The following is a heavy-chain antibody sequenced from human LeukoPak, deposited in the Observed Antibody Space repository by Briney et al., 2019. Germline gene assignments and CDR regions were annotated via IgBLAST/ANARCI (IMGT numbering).Heavy chain of an antibody. Sequence: ASVKVSCKASGYSFTGFYMYWVRQAPGQGLEWMGWINPNTGATKNAQKFQGRVTMTRDTSSSTAYMELRRLTSDDTAVYYCARVLRTVFGARNWIDPWGQGTLVTVSS. J-gene: IGHJ5*02. D-gene: IGHD1-26*01. CDR1: GYSFTGFY. CDR3: ARVLRTVFGARNWIDP. V-gene: IGHV1-2*02. CDR2: INPNTGAT.